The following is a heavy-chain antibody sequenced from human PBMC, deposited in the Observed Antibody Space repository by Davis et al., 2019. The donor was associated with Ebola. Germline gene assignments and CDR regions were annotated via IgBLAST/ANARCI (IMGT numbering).Heavy chain of an antibody. D-gene: IGHD3-3*01. CDR3: AKVGVTIFGVVILDYYYGMDV. CDR2: ISGSGGST. Sequence: GGSLRLSCAASGFTFSSYAMSWVRQAPGKGLEWVSAISGSGGSTYYADSVTGRFTISRDNSKNTLYLQMNSLRAEDTAVYYCAKVGVTIFGVVILDYYYGMDVWGKGTTVTVSS. V-gene: IGHV3-23*01. J-gene: IGHJ6*04. CDR1: GFTFSSYA.